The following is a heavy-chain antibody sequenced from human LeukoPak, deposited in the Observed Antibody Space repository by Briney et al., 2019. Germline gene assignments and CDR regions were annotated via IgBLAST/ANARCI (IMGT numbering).Heavy chain of an antibody. D-gene: IGHD6-19*01. J-gene: IGHJ4*02. CDR1: GDIFSSYA. Sequence: SVKVSCKASGDIFSSYAINWVRQAPGQGLEWMGRIIPIFGIGKFAQKFQGRVTMTRNTSISTAYMELSSLRSEDTAVYYCARGQSSGWFTQTYYFDYWGQGTLVTVSS. CDR3: ARGQSSGWFTQTYYFDY. CDR2: IIPIFGIG. V-gene: IGHV1-69*04.